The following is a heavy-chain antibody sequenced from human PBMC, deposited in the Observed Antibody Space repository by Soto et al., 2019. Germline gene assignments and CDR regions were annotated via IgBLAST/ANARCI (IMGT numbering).Heavy chain of an antibody. V-gene: IGHV1-69*06. J-gene: IGHJ6*02. CDR1: GGNFSSYA. D-gene: IGHD3-10*02. Sequence: SVTVSCTAAGGNFSSYAIRWVRQAAGQGLEWMGGIIPIFGTANYAQKFQGRVTITADKSTSTAYMELSSLRSEDTAEYYCARMLGEIANRDYYYGIDFWCQRTTGNVPS. CDR2: IIPIFGTA. CDR3: ARMLGEIANRDYYYGIDF.